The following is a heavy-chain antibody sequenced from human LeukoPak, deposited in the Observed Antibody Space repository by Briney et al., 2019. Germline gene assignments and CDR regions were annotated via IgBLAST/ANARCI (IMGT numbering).Heavy chain of an antibody. CDR3: ARGAPYYDFWSGPSLHYFDY. J-gene: IGHJ4*02. CDR1: GFTFSSYE. Sequence: GALRLSCAASGFTFSSYEMNWVRQAPGKGLEWVSYISSSGSTIYYADSVKGRFTISRDNAKNSLYLQMNSLRAEDTAVYYCARGAPYYDFWSGPSLHYFDYWGQGTLVTVSS. CDR2: ISSSGSTI. D-gene: IGHD3-3*01. V-gene: IGHV3-48*03.